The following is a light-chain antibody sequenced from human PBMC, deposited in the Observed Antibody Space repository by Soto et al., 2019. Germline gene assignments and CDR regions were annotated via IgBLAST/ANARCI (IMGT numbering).Light chain of an antibody. CDR1: QSVSNNY. CDR2: GAS. Sequence: EIVLTQSPGTLSLSPGERATLSCRASQSVSNNYLAWYQQKPGQAPRLLIYGASSRATGIPDRFSGSGSGTDFTLTISRLEPEDFATYYCQQFNSYPLLFTFGPGTRLENK. CDR3: QQFNSYPLLFT. V-gene: IGKV3-20*01. J-gene: IGKJ5*01.